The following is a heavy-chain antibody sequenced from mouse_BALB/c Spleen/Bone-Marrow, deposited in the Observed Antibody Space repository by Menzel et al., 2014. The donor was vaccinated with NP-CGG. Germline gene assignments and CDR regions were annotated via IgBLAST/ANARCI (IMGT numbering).Heavy chain of an antibody. D-gene: IGHD1-1*01. J-gene: IGHJ1*01. CDR3: ARDRNYGSSWYFDV. V-gene: IGHV7-3*02. CDR1: GFTFTDYY. Sequence: EVHLVESGGGLVQPGGSLRLSCATSGFTFTDYYMSWVRQPPGKALEWLGFIRNKANGYTTEYSASVKGRFTISRANSQSILYLQMNTLRAEDSATYYCARDRNYGSSWYFDVWGAGTTVTVSS. CDR2: IRNKANGYTT.